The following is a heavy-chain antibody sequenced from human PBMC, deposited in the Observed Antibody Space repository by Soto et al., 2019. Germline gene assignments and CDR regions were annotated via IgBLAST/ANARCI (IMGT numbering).Heavy chain of an antibody. CDR2: IYYSGST. CDR1: GGSISSYY. Sequence: QVQLQESGPGLVKPSETLSLTCTVSGGSISSYYWSWIRQPPGKGLEWIGYIYYSGSTNYNPSLKSRVTISVDTSKNQFSLKLSSVSAADTAVYYCARAAGYDWSVPDYFDYWGQGTLVTVSS. D-gene: IGHD5-12*01. V-gene: IGHV4-59*01. J-gene: IGHJ4*02. CDR3: ARAAGYDWSVPDYFDY.